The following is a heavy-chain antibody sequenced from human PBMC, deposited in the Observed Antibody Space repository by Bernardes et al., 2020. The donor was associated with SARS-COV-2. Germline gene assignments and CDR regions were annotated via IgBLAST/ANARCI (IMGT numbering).Heavy chain of an antibody. CDR3: AREGRPAAFDI. V-gene: IGHV3-48*01. D-gene: IGHD2-2*01. J-gene: IGHJ3*02. Sequence: GGSLRLSCAASGFTFSSYSINWVRQAPGKGLEWISYIISSSRTINYADSVKGRFTISRDNAKNSLYLQMDSLRAEDTAMYYRAREGRPAAFDIWGQGTMVTVSS. CDR1: GFTFSSYS. CDR2: IISSSRTI.